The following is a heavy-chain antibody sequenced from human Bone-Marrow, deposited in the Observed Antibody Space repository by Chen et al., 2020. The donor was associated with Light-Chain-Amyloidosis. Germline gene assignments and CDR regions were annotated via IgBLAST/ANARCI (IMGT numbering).Heavy chain of an antibody. CDR3: ARGAVGGTTGV. J-gene: IGHJ4*02. CDR2: FYHGGSP. V-gene: IGHV4-38-2*01. D-gene: IGHD1-26*01. CDR1: GNSISRGYF. Sequence: QVLLQQSGPGLVKPSETLSLICAVSGNSISRGYFWGWIRQPPGKGLEWIGVLDFYHGGSPYYVPSLKSRVPITADTAKNQFSRNLTTVTAADTATYYCARGAVGGTTGVWGQGTLVTVSS.